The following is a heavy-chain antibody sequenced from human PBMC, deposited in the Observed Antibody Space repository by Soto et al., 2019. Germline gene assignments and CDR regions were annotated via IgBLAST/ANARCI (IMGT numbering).Heavy chain of an antibody. V-gene: IGHV3-23*01. D-gene: IGHD5-12*01. J-gene: IGHJ6*02. CDR1: GLTFSPYA. CDR2: IGGSGTGGRT. CDR3: AKSPGGLDGYNSDSYGMDV. Sequence: EVHLLESGGDLVQPGGSLRLSCTASGLTFSPYAMSWVRQAPGKGLEWVSAIGGSGTGGRTYYADSVKGRLTISRDNSKNPVYLQMKSLRADDTAVYYWAKSPGGLDGYNSDSYGMDVWGQGTTVTVSS.